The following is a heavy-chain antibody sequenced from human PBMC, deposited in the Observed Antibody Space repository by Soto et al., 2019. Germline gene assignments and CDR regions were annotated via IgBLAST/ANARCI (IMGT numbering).Heavy chain of an antibody. CDR2: IYPSDSDT. J-gene: IGHJ4*02. D-gene: IGHD3-22*01. V-gene: IGHV5-51*01. CDR3: ARGDSSDYSTATPADY. CDR1: GYSFANYW. Sequence: GESLKISCSGSGYSFANYWIGWVRQMPGKGLEWMGIIYPSDSDTRYSPSFQGQVTISADNSISTAYLQWNSLKASDTAMYFCARGDSSDYSTATPADYWGQGTLVTVSS.